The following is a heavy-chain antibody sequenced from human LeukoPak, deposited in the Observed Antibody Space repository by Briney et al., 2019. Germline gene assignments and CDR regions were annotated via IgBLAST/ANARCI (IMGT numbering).Heavy chain of an antibody. CDR2: INHSGST. D-gene: IGHD2-8*01. V-gene: IGHV4-34*01. CDR1: GGSFSGYY. J-gene: IGHJ4*02. Sequence: SETLSLTCAVYGGSFSGYYWSWIRQPPGKGLEWIGEINHSGSTNYNPSLKSRVIISVDTSKNQFSLKLNSVTAADTAVYYCARHSNGGTYPLDHWGQGTLVTVSS. CDR3: ARHSNGGTYPLDH.